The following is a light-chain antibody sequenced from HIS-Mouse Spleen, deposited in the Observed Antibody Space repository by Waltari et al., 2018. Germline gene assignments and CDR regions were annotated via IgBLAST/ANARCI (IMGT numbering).Light chain of an antibody. Sequence: QSALTQPASVSGSPGQSITISCTGTSSDVGSYNLVSWYQQPPGKAPKLMFYEGSKRPAGVSNRFSGSNSGNTASLTISGLQAEDEADYYCCSYAVSSTWVFGGGTKLTVL. CDR3: CSYAVSSTWV. CDR1: SSDVGSYNL. V-gene: IGLV2-23*01. J-gene: IGLJ3*02. CDR2: EGS.